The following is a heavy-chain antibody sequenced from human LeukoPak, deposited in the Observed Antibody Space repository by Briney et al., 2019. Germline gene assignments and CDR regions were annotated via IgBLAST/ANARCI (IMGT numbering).Heavy chain of an antibody. Sequence: SETLSLTCTVSGYYISSGYYWGWIRQPPGKGLEWIGSIYHSGSTYYNPSLKSRVTISVDTSKNQFSLKLSSVTAADTAVYYCARQDYWSSYYPDYWGQGTLVTVSS. CDR1: GYYISSGYY. J-gene: IGHJ4*02. CDR2: IYHSGST. D-gene: IGHD3-3*01. CDR3: ARQDYWSSYYPDY. V-gene: IGHV4-38-2*02.